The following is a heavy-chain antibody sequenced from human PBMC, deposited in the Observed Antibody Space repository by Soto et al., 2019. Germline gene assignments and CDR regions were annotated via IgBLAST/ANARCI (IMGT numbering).Heavy chain of an antibody. CDR1: GGSISSGDYY. V-gene: IGHV4-30-4*01. CDR2: IYYSGST. D-gene: IGHD6-19*01. J-gene: IGHJ5*02. CDR3: ARERPDGCKLDP. Sequence: SETLSLTCTVSGGSISSGDYYWSWIRQPPGKGLEWIGYIYYSGSTYYNPSLKSRVTISVDTSKNQFSLNLSSVTAADTAVYYCARERPDGCKLDPWGQGTLVTVS.